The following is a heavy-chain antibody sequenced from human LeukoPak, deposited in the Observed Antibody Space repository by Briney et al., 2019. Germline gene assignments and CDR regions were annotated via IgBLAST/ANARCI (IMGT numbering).Heavy chain of an antibody. CDR2: IIPIFGTT. Sequence: PGESLKVSCKASGYTFTSYDINWVRQATGQGLEWMGGIIPIFGTTNYEPDFQGRVTITADKSTGTAFMELSGLRFEDTAVYYCARGSFGTWATLSFDYWGQGTLVTVSS. CDR3: ARGSFGTWATLSFDY. V-gene: IGHV1-69*06. CDR1: GYTFTSYD. D-gene: IGHD3-16*01. J-gene: IGHJ4*02.